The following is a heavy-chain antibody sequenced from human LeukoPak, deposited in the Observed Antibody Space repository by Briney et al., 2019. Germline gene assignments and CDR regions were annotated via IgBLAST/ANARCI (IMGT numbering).Heavy chain of an antibody. CDR3: ASHYGDYSFFDY. Sequence: PGGSLRLSCSASGFTFSTYAMFWVRQAPGKGLVYVSAISDNGGRTYYADSVKGRFTISKDNSKNTLYLQMSSLRAEDTAVYYCASHYGDYSFFDYWGQGTLVTVSS. CDR2: ISDNGGRT. V-gene: IGHV3-64D*06. CDR1: GFTFSTYA. J-gene: IGHJ4*02. D-gene: IGHD4-17*01.